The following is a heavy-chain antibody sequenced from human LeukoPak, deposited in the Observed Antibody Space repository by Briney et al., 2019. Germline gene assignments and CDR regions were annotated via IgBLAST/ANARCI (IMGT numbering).Heavy chain of an antibody. CDR2: ISYSGST. CDR1: GGSISSYY. V-gene: IGHV4-59*01. D-gene: IGHD5-12*01. Sequence: SETLSLTCTVSGGSISSYYWSWIRLPPGKGLEWIGFISYSGSTNYNPSLRSRVTISLDTSKNQFSLHLSSVTGADTAVYYCARGGRWLRFGNWGQGTLVTVSS. CDR3: ARGGRWLRFGN. J-gene: IGHJ4*02.